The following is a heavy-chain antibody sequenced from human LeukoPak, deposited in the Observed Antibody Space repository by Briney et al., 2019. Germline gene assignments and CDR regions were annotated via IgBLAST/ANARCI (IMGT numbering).Heavy chain of an antibody. V-gene: IGHV4-39*07. J-gene: IGHJ4*02. CDR3: ARADDYGDYEGFDY. Sequence: PSETLSLTCTVSGGSISSSSYYWGWIRQPPGKGLEWIGSIYYSGSTYYNPSLKSRVTISVDTSKNQFSLKLSSVTAADTAVYYCARADDYGDYEGFDYWGQGTLVTVSS. CDR1: GGSISSSSYY. D-gene: IGHD4-17*01. CDR2: IYYSGST.